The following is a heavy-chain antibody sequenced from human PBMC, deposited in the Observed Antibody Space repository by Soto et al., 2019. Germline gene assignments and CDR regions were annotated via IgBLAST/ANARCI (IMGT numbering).Heavy chain of an antibody. J-gene: IGHJ1*01. CDR3: ARDLGVVITAEYFQH. V-gene: IGHV3-7*03. CDR2: IKSDGSEM. D-gene: IGHD3-22*01. Sequence: PVGSLRLSCVASGFTFSSYWMSWVRQAPGKGLEWVANIKSDGSEMYYVDSVKGRFTISRDNARKSLYLQMNSLRVEDTALYYCARDLGVVITAEYFQHWGQGTLVTVS. CDR1: GFTFSSYW.